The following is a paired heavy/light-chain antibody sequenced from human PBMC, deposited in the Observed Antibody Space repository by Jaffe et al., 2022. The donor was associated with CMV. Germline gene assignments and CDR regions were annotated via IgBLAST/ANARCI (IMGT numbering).Light chain of an antibody. J-gene: IGLJ2*01. Sequence: SYKLTQPPSVSVSPGQTASISCSGDKLVNQYACWYQQKAGQSPALVIYQDNKRPPGIPERFSGSSSGNTATLTITGTQAMDEADYYCQAWDSNTPVVFGGGTKLTVL. CDR1: KLVNQY. CDR2: QDN. CDR3: QAWDSNTPVV. V-gene: IGLV3-1*01.
Heavy chain of an antibody. V-gene: IGHV4-4*07. CDR3: ARDSEDYGDNVQEV. CDR1: GGSISGYF. CDR2: IHSSGSS. J-gene: IGHJ4*02. D-gene: IGHD4-17*01. Sequence: QVQVQESGPGLVKPSETLSLTCTVSGGSISGYFWSWIRQPAGKGLEWIGRIHSSGSSNYNPSLESRVSMSVDTSKNQFYLRLTSVTAADTAVYYCARDSEDYGDNVQEVWGQGTLVTVSS.